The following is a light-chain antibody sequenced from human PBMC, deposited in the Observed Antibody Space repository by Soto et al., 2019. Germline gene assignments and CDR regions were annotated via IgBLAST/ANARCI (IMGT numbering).Light chain of an antibody. Sequence: QSALTQPRSVSGSPGQSVTISCTGTSSDVGGYNYVSWYQQHPGTAPKLMIYDVSKRPSGVPDRFSGSKSGNTASLTISGLQAEDEADYYCCSYAGCSLFGGGTKLTVL. CDR1: SSDVGGYNY. CDR2: DVS. V-gene: IGLV2-11*01. CDR3: CSYAGCSL. J-gene: IGLJ2*01.